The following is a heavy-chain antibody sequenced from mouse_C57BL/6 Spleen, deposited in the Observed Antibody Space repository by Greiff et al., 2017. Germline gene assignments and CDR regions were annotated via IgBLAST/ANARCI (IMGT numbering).Heavy chain of an antibody. J-gene: IGHJ2*01. V-gene: IGHV1-82*01. CDR3: ARRGERYDGYY. CDR1: GYAFSSSW. D-gene: IGHD2-3*01. Sequence: QVQLQQSGPELVKPGASVKISCKASGYAFSSSWMNWVKQRPGKGLEWIGRIYPGDGDTNYNGKFKGKATLTADKSSSTAYMQLRSLTSEDSAVYFCARRGERYDGYYWGQGTTLTVSS. CDR2: IYPGDGDT.